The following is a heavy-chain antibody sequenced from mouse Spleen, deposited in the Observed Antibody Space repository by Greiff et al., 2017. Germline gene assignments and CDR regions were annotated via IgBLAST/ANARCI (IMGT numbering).Heavy chain of an antibody. CDR2: ISSGSSTI. CDR3: SGAWDYAMDY. Sequence: EVKLVESGGGLVKPGGSLKLSCAASGFTFSDYGMHWVRQAPEKGLEWVAYISSGSSTIYYADTVKGRFTISRDNAKNTLFLQMTSLRSEDTAMYYCSGAWDYAMDYWGQGTSVTVSS. CDR1: GFTFSDYG. J-gene: IGHJ4*01. V-gene: IGHV5-17*01. D-gene: IGHD4-1*01.